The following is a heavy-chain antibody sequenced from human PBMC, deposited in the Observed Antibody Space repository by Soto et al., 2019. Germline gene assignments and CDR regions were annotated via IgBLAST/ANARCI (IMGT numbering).Heavy chain of an antibody. CDR3: ARLSYGDYGSPSSIDY. D-gene: IGHD4-17*01. CDR2: IYYSGST. V-gene: IGHV4-39*01. J-gene: IGHJ4*02. Sequence: QLQLQESGPGLVKPSETLSLTCTVSGGSISSSSYYWGWIRQPPGKGLEWIGSIYYSGSTYYNPSLKSRVTISVDTSKNQFSLKLSSVTAADTAVYYCARLSYGDYGSPSSIDYWGQGTLVTVSS. CDR1: GGSISSSSYY.